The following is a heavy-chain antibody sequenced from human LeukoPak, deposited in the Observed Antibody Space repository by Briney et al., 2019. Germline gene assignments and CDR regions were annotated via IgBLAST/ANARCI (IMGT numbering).Heavy chain of an antibody. CDR2: ISSSSSYI. Sequence: GGSLRLSCAASGFTFSSYAMSWVRQAPGKGLEWVSSISSSSSYIYYADSVKGRFTISRDNAKNSLYLQMNSLRAEDTAVYYCARTFGVGGYYNYYYGMDVWGQGTTVTVSS. CDR3: ARTFGVGGYYNYYYGMDV. D-gene: IGHD3-3*01. CDR1: GFTFSSYA. V-gene: IGHV3-21*01. J-gene: IGHJ6*02.